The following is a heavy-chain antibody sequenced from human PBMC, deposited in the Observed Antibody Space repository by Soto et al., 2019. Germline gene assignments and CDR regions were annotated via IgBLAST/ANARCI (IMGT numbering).Heavy chain of an antibody. CDR1: GYTFTSYY. J-gene: IGHJ6*02. CDR3: ARDDIPALYGDYDSRPSDYYGMDV. V-gene: IGHV1-46*01. CDR2: INPSSGST. D-gene: IGHD4-17*01. Sequence: ASVKVSCKASGYTFTSYYMHWVRQAPGQGLEWMGIINPSSGSTSYAQKFQGRVTMTRDTSTSTVYMELSSLRSEDTAVDYCARDDIPALYGDYDSRPSDYYGMDVWGQGTTVTVSS.